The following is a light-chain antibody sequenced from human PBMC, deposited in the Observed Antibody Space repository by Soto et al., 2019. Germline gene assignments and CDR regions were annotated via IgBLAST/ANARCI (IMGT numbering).Light chain of an antibody. Sequence: DIQMTKSPSPLSASVGDRVPITCRATQTISTSLAWYQQIPGRAPKLLIYKASILDTGVPSRFSGSGSGTEFTLTISSLQPEDFATYDCQQYKTYSTCGQGTKVDIK. V-gene: IGKV1-5*03. CDR2: KAS. J-gene: IGKJ1*01. CDR1: QTISTS. CDR3: QQYKTYST.